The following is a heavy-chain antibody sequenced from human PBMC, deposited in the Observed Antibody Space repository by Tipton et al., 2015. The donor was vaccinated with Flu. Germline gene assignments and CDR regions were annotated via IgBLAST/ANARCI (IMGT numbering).Heavy chain of an antibody. Sequence: QLVQSGAEVKKPGASVKVSCKASGYTFTSYYMHWVRQAPGQGLEWMGIINPSGGSTSYAQKFQGRVTMTTDTSTATAYMELRSLTSDDTAVYFCVRDPLSGTYPNYWGQGTLVTVSS. CDR2: INPSGGST. J-gene: IGHJ4*02. V-gene: IGHV1-46*01. CDR1: GYTFTSYY. D-gene: IGHD1-26*01. CDR3: VRDPLSGTYPNY.